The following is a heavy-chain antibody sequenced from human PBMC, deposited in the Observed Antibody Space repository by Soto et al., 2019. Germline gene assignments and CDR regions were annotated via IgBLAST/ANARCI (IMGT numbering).Heavy chain of an antibody. J-gene: IGHJ4*02. CDR3: AKAPLAYCGGDCLTVFDY. Sequence: GGSLRLSCAASGFTLSSYAMSWVRQAPGKGLEWVSAISGSGGSTYYADSVKGRFTISRDNSKNTLYLQMNSLRAEDTAVYYCAKAPLAYCGGDCLTVFDYWGQGTLVTVSS. CDR1: GFTLSSYA. V-gene: IGHV3-23*01. CDR2: ISGSGGST. D-gene: IGHD2-21*02.